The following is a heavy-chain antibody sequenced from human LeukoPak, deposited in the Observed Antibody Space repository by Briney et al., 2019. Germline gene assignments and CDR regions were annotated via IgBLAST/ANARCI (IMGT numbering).Heavy chain of an antibody. CDR1: GGSISSGDYY. D-gene: IGHD1-26*01. Sequence: SETLSLTCTVSGGSISSGDYYWSWIRQPPGKGLEWIGYIYYSGSTYYNPSLKSRVTISVDTSKNQFSLKLSSVTAADTAVYYCASARIVGATSFDYWGQGTLVTVSS. CDR3: ASARIVGATSFDY. V-gene: IGHV4-30-4*01. CDR2: IYYSGST. J-gene: IGHJ4*02.